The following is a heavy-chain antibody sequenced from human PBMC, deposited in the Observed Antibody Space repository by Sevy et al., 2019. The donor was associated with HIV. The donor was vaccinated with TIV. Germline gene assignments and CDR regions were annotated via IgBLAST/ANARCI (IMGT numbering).Heavy chain of an antibody. D-gene: IGHD1-26*01. CDR3: ACGSARGSGDS. CDR2: IYYNGHI. V-gene: IGHV4-59*08. CDR1: GGSITSLY. J-gene: IGHJ5*01. Sequence: SETLSLTCTVSGGSITSLYWNWIRQPPGKGLEWIANIYYNGHINYNPSLKSRVTLSLDTSKNQFSLRLSSVTAADTDMYYNACGSARGSGDSWGQGTLVTVSS.